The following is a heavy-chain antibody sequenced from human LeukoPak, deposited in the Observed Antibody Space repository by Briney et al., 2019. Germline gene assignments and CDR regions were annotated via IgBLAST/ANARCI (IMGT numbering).Heavy chain of an antibody. J-gene: IGHJ4*02. CDR1: GYSISSSSYY. CDR2: IYYSGST. V-gene: IGHV4-39*01. Sequence: PSETLSLTCTVSGYSISSSSYYWGWIRQPPGKGLEWIGSIYYSGSTYYNPSLKSRVTISVDTSKNQFSLKLSSVTAADTAVYYCARLSGYCSSTSCYLPDYWGQGTLVTVSS. CDR3: ARLSGYCSSTSCYLPDY. D-gene: IGHD2-2*01.